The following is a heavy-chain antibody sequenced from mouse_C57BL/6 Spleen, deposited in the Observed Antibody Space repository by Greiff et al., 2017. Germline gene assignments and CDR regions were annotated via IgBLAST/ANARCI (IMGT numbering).Heavy chain of an antibody. Sequence: QVQLKESGPDLVKPGASVKLSCKASGYTFTSYDINWVKQRPGQGLEWIGRIYPRDGSTKYNEKLKGKAKLTVDTSSSTAYMEIHSLTSEDSAVYFCAREGGSTLYAMDYWGQGTSVTVSS. CDR2: IYPRDGST. J-gene: IGHJ4*01. CDR3: AREGGSTLYAMDY. V-gene: IGHV1-85*01. CDR1: GYTFTSYD. D-gene: IGHD1-1*01.